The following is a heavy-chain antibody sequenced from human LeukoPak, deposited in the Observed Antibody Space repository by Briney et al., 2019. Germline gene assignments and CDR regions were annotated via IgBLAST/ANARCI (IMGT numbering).Heavy chain of an antibody. CDR1: GGSFSSYY. J-gene: IGHJ4*02. CDR3: ARGTTVERPFFNY. CDR2: FYATGGT. Sequence: SETLSLTCAVYGGSFSSYYWSWIRQPAGRGLEWIGRFYATGGTKYNPSLQSRVTMSVDTSKNQFSLKLSSVTAADTAVYYCARGTTVERPFFNYWGQGTLVTVSS. D-gene: IGHD1-1*01. V-gene: IGHV4-59*10.